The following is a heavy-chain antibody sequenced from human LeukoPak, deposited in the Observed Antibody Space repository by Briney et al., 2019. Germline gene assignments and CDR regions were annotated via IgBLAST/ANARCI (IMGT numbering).Heavy chain of an antibody. D-gene: IGHD4-23*01. V-gene: IGHV4-39*07. CDR1: GGSISSSTYH. Sequence: PSETLSLTCTVSGGSISSSTYHWGWIRQPPGKGLEWIGSIYYSGSTYYNPSLKSPVTISVDTSKNQFSLKLSSVTAADTAVYYCARVLISGGNPDYWGQGTLVTVSS. J-gene: IGHJ4*02. CDR2: IYYSGST. CDR3: ARVLISGGNPDY.